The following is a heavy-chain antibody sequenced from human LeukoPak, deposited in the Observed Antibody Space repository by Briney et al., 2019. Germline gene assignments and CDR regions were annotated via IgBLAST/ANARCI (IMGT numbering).Heavy chain of an antibody. CDR1: GFTFSSYS. J-gene: IGHJ4*02. V-gene: IGHV3-21*01. D-gene: IGHD6-13*01. CDR2: ISSSSSYI. CDR3: ARGSSSWSFDY. Sequence: GGSLRLSCAASGFTFSSYSMNWVRQAPGKGLEWVSSISSSSSYIYYADSVKGRFTISRDNAKNSLYLQMNSLRAEDTAVHCCARGSSSWSFDYWGQGTLVTVSS.